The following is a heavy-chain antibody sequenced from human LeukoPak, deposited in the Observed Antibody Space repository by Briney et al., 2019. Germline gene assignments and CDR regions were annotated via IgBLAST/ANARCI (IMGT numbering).Heavy chain of an antibody. Sequence: SETLSPTCTVSGGSLNSYYWNWIRQSPGKGLDWIGYVFYTGSTNYNPSLKSRVTISVDTYKNQFSLKLSSVTAADTAVYYCARAPGMYYYDSSGYYLDWGQGTLVTVSS. CDR3: ARAPGMYYYDSSGYYLD. CDR1: GGSLNSYY. V-gene: IGHV4-59*01. D-gene: IGHD3-22*01. J-gene: IGHJ4*02. CDR2: VFYTGST.